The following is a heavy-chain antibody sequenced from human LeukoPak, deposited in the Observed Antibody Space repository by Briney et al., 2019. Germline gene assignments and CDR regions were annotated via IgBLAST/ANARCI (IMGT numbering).Heavy chain of an antibody. D-gene: IGHD6-25*01. Sequence: GGSLRLSCAASGFTFSSSVMHWVRQAPGKGLEWVALVSHDEKHDKQYPDSVKGRFTISRDNSKNTVYLQINTLSTEDSAMYYRAREGYSSGRAGVFDIWGQGTLVTVSS. CDR2: VSHDEKHDK. J-gene: IGHJ3*02. CDR3: AREGYSSGRAGVFDI. CDR1: GFTFSSSV. V-gene: IGHV3-30*04.